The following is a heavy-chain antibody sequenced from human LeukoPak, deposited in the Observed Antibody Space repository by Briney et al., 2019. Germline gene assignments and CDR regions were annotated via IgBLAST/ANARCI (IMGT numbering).Heavy chain of an antibody. CDR3: ARYEAVAGVFDY. J-gene: IGHJ4*02. CDR2: IYYSGST. V-gene: IGHV4-59*08. Sequence: PSETLSLTCTVSGGSISSYYWSWIRQPPGKGLEWIGYIYYSGSTNYNPSLKSRVTISVDTSKNQFSLKLSSVTAADTAVYYCARYEAVAGVFDYWGQGTLVTVSS. D-gene: IGHD6-19*01. CDR1: GGSISSYY.